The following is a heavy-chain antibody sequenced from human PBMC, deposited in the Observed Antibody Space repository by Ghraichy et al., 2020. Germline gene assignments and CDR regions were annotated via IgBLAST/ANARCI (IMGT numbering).Heavy chain of an antibody. CDR3: ASRRCSIRACYFSSWHCFDY. CDR2: IKPDGSEK. V-gene: IGHV3-7*01. CDR1: GFAFSGSW. Sequence: GGSLRLSCVASGFAFSGSWMTWVRQAPGKGLEWVANIKPDGSEKFLVDSVKGRFIISRDNAESSMHLQLNNVRVEDTAVYYCASRRCSIRACYFSSWHCFDYWVQGTRVTVSS. D-gene: IGHD2-2*01. J-gene: IGHJ4*02.